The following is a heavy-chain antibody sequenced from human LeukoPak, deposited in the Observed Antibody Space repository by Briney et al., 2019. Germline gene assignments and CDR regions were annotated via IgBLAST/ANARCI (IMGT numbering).Heavy chain of an antibody. CDR2: INTNTGNP. Sequence: ASVKVSCKASGYTFTSYAMNWVRQAPGQGLEWMGWINTNTGNPTYAQGFTGRFVFSLDTSVSTAYLQISSLKAEDTAVYYRASGPNPMGYGIFDYWGQGTLVTVSS. D-gene: IGHD5-18*01. CDR3: ASGPNPMGYGIFDY. J-gene: IGHJ4*02. V-gene: IGHV7-4-1*02. CDR1: GYTFTSYA.